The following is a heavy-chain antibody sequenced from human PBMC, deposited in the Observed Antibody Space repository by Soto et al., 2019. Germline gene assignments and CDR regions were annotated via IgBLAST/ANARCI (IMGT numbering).Heavy chain of an antibody. Sequence: LGASLKISCKGSGYSFTSYWISWVRQMPGKGLEWMGRIDPSDSYTNYSPSFQGHVTISADKSISTAYLQWSSLKASDTATYYCARHRPNDVVVPAAMFYYYYGMDVWGQGTTVTVSS. J-gene: IGHJ6*02. CDR1: GYSFTSYW. CDR2: IDPSDSYT. D-gene: IGHD2-2*01. V-gene: IGHV5-10-1*01. CDR3: ARHRPNDVVVPAAMFYYYYGMDV.